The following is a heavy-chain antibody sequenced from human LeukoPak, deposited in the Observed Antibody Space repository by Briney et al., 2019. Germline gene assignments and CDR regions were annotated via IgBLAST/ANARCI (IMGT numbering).Heavy chain of an antibody. CDR2: INHSGST. CDR3: ARGRYNWSY. J-gene: IGHJ4*02. V-gene: IGHV4-34*01. Sequence: SQTLSLTCAVYGGSFSGYYWSWIRQPPGKGLEWIGEINHSGSTNYNPSLKSRVTISVDTSKNQFSLKLSSVTAADTAVYYCARGRYNWSYWGPGTLVTVSS. CDR1: GGSFSGYY. D-gene: IGHD1-20*01.